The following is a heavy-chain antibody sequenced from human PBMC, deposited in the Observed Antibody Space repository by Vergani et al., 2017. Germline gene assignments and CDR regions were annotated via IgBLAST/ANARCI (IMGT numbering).Heavy chain of an antibody. CDR2: IYTSGST. D-gene: IGHD6-13*01. CDR1: GGSISSGSYY. V-gene: IGHV4-61*02. CDR3: ARDMIAAAGTNYYYGMDV. Sequence: QVQLQESGPGLVKPSQTLSLTCTVSGGSISSGSYYWSWIRQPAGKGLEWIGRIYTSGSTNYNPSLKSRVTISVDTSKNQFSLKLSSVTAADTAVYYCARDMIAAAGTNYYYGMDVWGQGTTVTVSS. J-gene: IGHJ6*02.